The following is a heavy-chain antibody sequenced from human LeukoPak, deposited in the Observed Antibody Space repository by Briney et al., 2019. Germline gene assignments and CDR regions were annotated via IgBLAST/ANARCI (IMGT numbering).Heavy chain of an antibody. V-gene: IGHV1-69*05. J-gene: IGHJ4*02. Sequence: ASVKVSCKASGGTFSSYAISWVRQAPGQGLECMGGIIPIFGTANYAQKFQGRVTITTDESTSTAYMELSSLRSEDTAVYYCARGGDGYNAFDYWGQGTLVTVSS. CDR2: IIPIFGTA. D-gene: IGHD5-24*01. CDR1: GGTFSSYA. CDR3: ARGGDGYNAFDY.